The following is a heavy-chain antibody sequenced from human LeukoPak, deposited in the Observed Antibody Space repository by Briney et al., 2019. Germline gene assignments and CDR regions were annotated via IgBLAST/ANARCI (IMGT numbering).Heavy chain of an antibody. CDR2: IYYSGST. D-gene: IGHD3-10*01. CDR1: GGSISSYY. V-gene: IGHV4-59*01. J-gene: IGHJ6*03. CDR3: ARVPYYGSGSYYKRHYYYMDV. Sequence: SETLSLTCTVSGGSISSYYWSWIRQPPGKGLEWIGYIYYSGSTNYKPSLKSRVTISVDTSKNQFSLKLSSVTAADTAVYYCARVPYYGSGSYYKRHYYYMDVWGKGTTVTISS.